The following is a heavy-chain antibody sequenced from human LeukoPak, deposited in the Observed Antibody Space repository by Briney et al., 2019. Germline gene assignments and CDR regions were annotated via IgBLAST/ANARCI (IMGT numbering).Heavy chain of an antibody. Sequence: SETLSLTCTVSGGSISSYYWSWIRQPPGKGLEWIGYFHYSGTTNSNPSLKSRVTISVDKSKNQFSLKLSSVTAADTAVYYCARDLGYYDFWSGYYTGSGTNWYFDLWGRGTLVTVSS. CDR2: FHYSGTT. J-gene: IGHJ2*01. CDR1: GGSISSYY. D-gene: IGHD3-3*01. CDR3: ARDLGYYDFWSGYYTGSGTNWYFDL. V-gene: IGHV4-59*12.